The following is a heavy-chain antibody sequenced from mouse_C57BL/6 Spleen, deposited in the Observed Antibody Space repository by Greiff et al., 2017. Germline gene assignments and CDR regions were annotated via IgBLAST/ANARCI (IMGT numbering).Heavy chain of an antibody. CDR3: TGAYGSNYGFAY. CDR1: GFTFSNYW. CDR2: IRFKSDNYAT. V-gene: IGHV6-3*01. D-gene: IGHD1-1*01. J-gene: IGHJ3*01. Sequence: DVHLVESGGGLVQPGGSMKLSCVASGFTFSNYWMNWVRQSPGKGLEWVAQIRFKSDNYATHYAESVKGRFTISRDESKSSVYLQMNNLRAEDSVIYYCTGAYGSNYGFAYWGQGTLVTVSA.